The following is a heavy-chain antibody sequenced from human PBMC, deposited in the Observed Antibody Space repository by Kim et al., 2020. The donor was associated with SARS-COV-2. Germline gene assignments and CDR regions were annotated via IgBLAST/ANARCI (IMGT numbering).Heavy chain of an antibody. CDR1: GYTFTSYG. CDR3: ARVPAIQLWYGSLLDY. Sequence: ASVKVSCKASGYTFTSYGISWVRQAPGQGLEWMGWISAYNGNTNYAQKLQGRVTMTTDTSTSTSYMELRSLRSDDTAVYYCARVPAIQLWYGSLLDYWGQGTLVTVSS. V-gene: IGHV1-18*04. J-gene: IGHJ4*02. CDR2: ISAYNGNT. D-gene: IGHD5-18*01.